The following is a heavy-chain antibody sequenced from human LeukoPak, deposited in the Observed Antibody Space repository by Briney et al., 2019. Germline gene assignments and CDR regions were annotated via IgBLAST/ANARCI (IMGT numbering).Heavy chain of an antibody. V-gene: IGHV3-23*01. CDR3: AKDVGKWESLHFFDY. CDR2: ISGSGAST. J-gene: IGHJ4*02. Sequence: GGSLRLSCLTSGFTLSTNAMGWVRQAPGKGLEWISGISGSGASTYYADSVKGRFTISRDDSRNTLYLQMNSLRGDDTAVYYCAKDVGKWESLHFFDYWGQGTLVTVSS. D-gene: IGHD1-26*01. CDR1: GFTLSTNA.